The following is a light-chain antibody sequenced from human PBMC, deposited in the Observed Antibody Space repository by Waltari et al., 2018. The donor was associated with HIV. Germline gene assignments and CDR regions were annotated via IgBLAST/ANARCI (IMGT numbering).Light chain of an antibody. CDR3: QQYGSSPPRT. CDR2: GAS. J-gene: IGKJ1*01. CDR1: QSVSSSY. V-gene: IGKV3-20*01. Sequence: EIVLTQSPGTLSLSPGERATLSCRASQSVSSSYLAWYQQKPGQAPRRLIYGASIRATGIPDRFSGSGSGTDFTLTISRLEPEDFAVYYCQQYGSSPPRTFGQGTKVEIK.